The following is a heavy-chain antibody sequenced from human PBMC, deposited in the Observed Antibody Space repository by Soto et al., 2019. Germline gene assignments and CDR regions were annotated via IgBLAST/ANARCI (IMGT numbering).Heavy chain of an antibody. Sequence: QVQLQESGPGLVKPSETLSLTCTVSGASISGYYWSWIRKSAGKGLEWLGRIYATGTTDYNPSLKSRVMMSVDTSKKQFSLKLRSVTAADTAVYYCVRDGKKTLRDWFDPWGQGISVTVSS. J-gene: IGHJ5*02. CDR1: GASISGYY. CDR3: VRDGKKTLRDWFDP. D-gene: IGHD1-1*01. V-gene: IGHV4-4*07. CDR2: IYATGTT.